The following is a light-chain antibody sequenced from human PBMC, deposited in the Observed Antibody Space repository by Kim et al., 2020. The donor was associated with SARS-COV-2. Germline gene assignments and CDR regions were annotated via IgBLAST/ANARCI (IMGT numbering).Light chain of an antibody. J-gene: IGKJ4*01. CDR2: DAS. CDR1: RSVSSY. Sequence: LPPGEGATLSGRASRSVSSYVAWYQQKPGQAPRLLIYDASNRATGIPARFSGSGSGTDFTLTIGSLEPEDFAVYYCQQRGNWPLTFGGGTKVDIK. CDR3: QQRGNWPLT. V-gene: IGKV3-11*01.